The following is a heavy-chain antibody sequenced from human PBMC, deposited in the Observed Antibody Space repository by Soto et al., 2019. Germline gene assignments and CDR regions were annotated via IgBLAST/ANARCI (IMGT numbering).Heavy chain of an antibody. J-gene: IGHJ4*02. CDR3: ASSAPYSSSWYFDY. CDR1: GGSISSYY. Sequence: QVQLQESGPGLVKPSETLSLTCTVSGGSISSYYWSWIRQPPGKGLEWIGYIYYSGSTNYNPSLKSPVTISVDTSKNQFSLKLSSVTAADTAVYYCASSAPYSSSWYFDYWGQGTLVTVSS. D-gene: IGHD6-13*01. CDR2: IYYSGST. V-gene: IGHV4-59*01.